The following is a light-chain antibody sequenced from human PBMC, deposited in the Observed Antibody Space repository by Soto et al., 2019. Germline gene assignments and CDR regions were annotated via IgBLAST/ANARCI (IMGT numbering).Light chain of an antibody. CDR3: SSYSISTAYL. J-gene: IGLJ1*01. CDR1: SSDVGGYDY. Sequence: QSVLTQSASVSGSPGQSITISCTGTSSDVGGYDYVSWYQLHPGKAPKLMVFEVSNRPSGVSYRFSGSKSGNTASLTLSGLQAEDEADYFCSSYSISTAYLFGTGTKVTVL. V-gene: IGLV2-14*01. CDR2: EVS.